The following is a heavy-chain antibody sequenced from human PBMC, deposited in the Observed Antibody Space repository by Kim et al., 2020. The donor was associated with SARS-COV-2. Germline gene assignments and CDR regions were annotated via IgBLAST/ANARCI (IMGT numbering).Heavy chain of an antibody. V-gene: IGHV1-69*06. Sequence: SVKVSCKASGGTFGSYAISWVRQAPGQGLEWMGGIIPIFGTANYAQKFQGRVTITADKSTSTAYMELSSLRSEDTAVYYCARDPNYYDSSAHTMGGAFDIWGQGTMVTVSS. D-gene: IGHD3-22*01. CDR3: ARDPNYYDSSAHTMGGAFDI. CDR1: GGTFGSYA. J-gene: IGHJ3*02. CDR2: IIPIFGTA.